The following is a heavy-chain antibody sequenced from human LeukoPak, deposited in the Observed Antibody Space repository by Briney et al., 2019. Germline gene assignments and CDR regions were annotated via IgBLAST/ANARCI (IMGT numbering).Heavy chain of an antibody. D-gene: IGHD6-19*01. V-gene: IGHV1-2*02. CDR2: INPNSGGT. J-gene: IGHJ4*02. Sequence: ASVKVSCKASGYTFTGYYIHWVRQAPGQGLEWMGWINPNSGGTNYAQKFQGRVTMTRDTSISTAYTELSRLTSDDTAVYYCARQGSGWYYFDYWGQGTLVNVSS. CDR3: ARQGSGWYYFDY. CDR1: GYTFTGYY.